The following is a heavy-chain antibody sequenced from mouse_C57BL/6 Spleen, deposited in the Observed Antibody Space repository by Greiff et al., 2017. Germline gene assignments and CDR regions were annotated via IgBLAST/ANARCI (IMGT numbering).Heavy chain of an antibody. CDR2: INYDGSST. CDR3: ARETRWDGFDY. Sequence: EVKLVESEGGLVQPGSSMKLSCTASGFTFSDYYMAWVRQVPEKGLEWVANINYDGSSTYYLDSLKSRFILSRDNAKNILYLQMSSLKSEDTATYYCARETRWDGFDYWGQGTTLTVSS. J-gene: IGHJ2*01. D-gene: IGHD4-1*01. V-gene: IGHV5-16*01. CDR1: GFTFSDYY.